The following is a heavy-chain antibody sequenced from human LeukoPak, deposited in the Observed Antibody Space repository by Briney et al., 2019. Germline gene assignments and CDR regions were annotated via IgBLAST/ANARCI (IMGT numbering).Heavy chain of an antibody. CDR2: IKPDGSDK. CDR3: PINSFWSFFY. V-gene: IGHV3-7*05. D-gene: IGHD2-15*01. Sequence: GGSLRLSCAVSGFTFSDNWMNWVRQVPGKGLEWVASIKPDGSDKYYLDSVRDRFTISRDNVKNSLFLEMDSLRAEDTAVYYCPINSFWSFFYWGQGTQVTVSS. CDR1: GFTFSDNW. J-gene: IGHJ1*01.